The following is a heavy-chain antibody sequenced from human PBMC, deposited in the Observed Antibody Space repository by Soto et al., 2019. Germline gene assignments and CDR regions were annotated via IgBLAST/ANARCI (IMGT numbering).Heavy chain of an antibody. D-gene: IGHD1-26*01. V-gene: IGHV3-33*01. CDR1: GFTFSSYG. CDR2: IWYDGSNK. J-gene: IGHJ4*02. Sequence: QVQLVESGGGVVQPGRSLRLSCAASGFTFSSYGMHWVRQAPGKGLEWVAVIWYDGSNKYYADSVKGRFTISRDNYKTTLYLQMNSLRAEDTAVYYCAREGLSLGLLWGQGPLVTVSS. CDR3: AREGLSLGLL.